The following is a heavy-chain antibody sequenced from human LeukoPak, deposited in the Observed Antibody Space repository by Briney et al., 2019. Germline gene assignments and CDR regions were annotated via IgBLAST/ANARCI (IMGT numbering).Heavy chain of an antibody. J-gene: IGHJ4*02. CDR3: ARGSAYCGGDCYFNFDY. Sequence: GGSLRLSCAASGFTFSSYEMNWVRQAPGKGLEWVSYTSGSGNTIYYADSVKGRFTISRDNAKNSLFLQMNSLRAEDTAVYYCARGSAYCGGDCYFNFDYWGQGTLVTVSS. D-gene: IGHD2-21*02. CDR1: GFTFSSYE. V-gene: IGHV3-48*03. CDR2: TSGSGNTI.